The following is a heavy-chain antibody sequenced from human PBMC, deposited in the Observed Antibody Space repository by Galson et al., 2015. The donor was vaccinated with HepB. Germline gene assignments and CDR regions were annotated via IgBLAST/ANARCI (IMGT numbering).Heavy chain of an antibody. D-gene: IGHD3-3*01. J-gene: IGHJ5*02. Sequence: SLRLSCAASGFTFSSYSMNWVRQAPGKGLEWVSSISSGSSYIYYADSVKGRFTISRDNSKNTLYLQMNSLRAEDTAVYYCAKDSGFLEWPETKNWFDPWGQGTLVTVSS. V-gene: IGHV3-21*04. CDR1: GFTFSSYS. CDR3: AKDSGFLEWPETKNWFDP. CDR2: ISSGSSYI.